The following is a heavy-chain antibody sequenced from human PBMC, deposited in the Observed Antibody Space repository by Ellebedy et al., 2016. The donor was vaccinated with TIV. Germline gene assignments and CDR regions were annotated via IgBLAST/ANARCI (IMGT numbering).Heavy chain of an antibody. J-gene: IGHJ6*02. CDR1: GGSINNYY. V-gene: IGHV4-59*01. CDR2: VRHSGIS. Sequence: MPSETLSLTCSVSGGSINNYYWTWIRQPPGQGLEWIGDVRHSGISHIHPSLKSRVTLSLDTSKNQFSLDLSSVTAADTATYYCARDLGRYGMDVWGQGTTVTVSS. CDR3: ARDLGRYGMDV.